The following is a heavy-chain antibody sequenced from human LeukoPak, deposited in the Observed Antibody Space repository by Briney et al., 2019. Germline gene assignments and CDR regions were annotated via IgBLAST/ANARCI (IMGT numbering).Heavy chain of an antibody. CDR1: GGTFSSYA. CDR3: ARSSIIAAAGPYYFDY. Sequence: SVKVSCKASGGTFSSYAISWVRQAPGQGLEWMGGIIPIFGTANYAQKFQGRVTITADKSTSTAYMELSSLRSEDAAVYYCARSSIIAAAGPYYFDYWGQGTLVTVSS. D-gene: IGHD6-13*01. CDR2: IIPIFGTA. V-gene: IGHV1-69*06. J-gene: IGHJ4*02.